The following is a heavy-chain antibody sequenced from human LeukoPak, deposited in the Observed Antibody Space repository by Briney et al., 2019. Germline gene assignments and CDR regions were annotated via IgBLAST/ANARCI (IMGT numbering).Heavy chain of an antibody. CDR2: INHSGST. CDR3: ARSGNYYDSSGYYRLGHWYFDL. Sequence: SETLSLTCAVYGGSFSGYYWSWIRQPPGKGLEWIGEINHSGSTNYNPSLKSRVTISVDTSKNQFSLRLSSVTAADTAVYYCARSGNYYDSSGYYRLGHWYFDLWGRGTLVTVSS. CDR1: GGSFSGYY. J-gene: IGHJ2*01. D-gene: IGHD3-22*01. V-gene: IGHV4-34*01.